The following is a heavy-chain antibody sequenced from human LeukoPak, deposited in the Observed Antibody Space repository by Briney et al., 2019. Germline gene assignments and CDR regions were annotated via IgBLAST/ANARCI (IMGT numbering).Heavy chain of an antibody. CDR1: GGSFSGYY. J-gene: IGHJ4*02. CDR3: ARAPLMAARPFDY. D-gene: IGHD6-6*01. Sequence: SETLSLTCAVYGGSFSGYYWSWIRQPPGKGLEWIGEINHSGSTNYNPSLKSRVTISVDTSKNQFSLKLSSVTAVDTAVYYCARAPLMAARPFDYWGQGTLVTVSS. V-gene: IGHV4-34*01. CDR2: INHSGST.